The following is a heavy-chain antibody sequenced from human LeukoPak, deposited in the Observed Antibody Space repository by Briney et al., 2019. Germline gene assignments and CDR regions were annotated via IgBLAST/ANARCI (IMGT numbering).Heavy chain of an antibody. CDR1: GFTFSSYA. V-gene: IGHV3-23*01. J-gene: IGHJ4*02. Sequence: GGSLRLSCAASGFTFSSYAMSWVRQAPGKGLEWVSAISGSGGSTYYADFVKGRFTIFRDNSKNTLYLQMNSLRAEDTAVYYCAKDRTTVTTSVSDYWGQGTLVTVSS. CDR3: AKDRTTVTTSVSDY. D-gene: IGHD4-11*01. CDR2: ISGSGGST.